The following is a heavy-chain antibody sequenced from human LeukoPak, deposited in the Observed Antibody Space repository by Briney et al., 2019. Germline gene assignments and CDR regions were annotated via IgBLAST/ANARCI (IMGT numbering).Heavy chain of an antibody. V-gene: IGHV1-69*13. Sequence: SVKVSCKASGGTFSSYAISWVRRAPGQGLEWMGGIIPIFGTANYAQKFQGRVTITADESTSTAYKELSSLRSEDTAVYYCARYCSSTSCQLDAFDIWGQGTMVTVSS. J-gene: IGHJ3*02. CDR1: GGTFSSYA. CDR3: ARYCSSTSCQLDAFDI. CDR2: IIPIFGTA. D-gene: IGHD2-2*01.